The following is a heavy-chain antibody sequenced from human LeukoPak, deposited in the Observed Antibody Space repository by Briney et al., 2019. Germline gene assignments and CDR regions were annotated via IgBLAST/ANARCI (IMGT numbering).Heavy chain of an antibody. CDR3: ARVHATGYFSLDLGY. Sequence: GASVRVSCKASGYAFTGYFMHWVRQAPGQGLDWMGRINPNTGGTKYAQKFQGRVTMTRDTSIGTAYMELSTVTSDDTAAYFCARVHATGYFSLDLGYWGQGTLVTVSS. V-gene: IGHV1-2*06. CDR1: GYAFTGYF. J-gene: IGHJ4*02. D-gene: IGHD3-9*01. CDR2: INPNTGGT.